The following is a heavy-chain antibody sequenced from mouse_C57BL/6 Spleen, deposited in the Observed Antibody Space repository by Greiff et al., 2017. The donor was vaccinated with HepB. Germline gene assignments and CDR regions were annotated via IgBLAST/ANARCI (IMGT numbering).Heavy chain of an antibody. V-gene: IGHV1-64*01. D-gene: IGHD2-5*01. CDR3: ARTTIVTPMDY. Sequence: QVHVKQPGAELVKPGASVKLSCKASGYTFTSYWMHWVKQRPGQGLEWIGMIHPNSGSTNYNEKFKSKATLTVDKSSSTAYMQLSSLTSEDSAVYYCARTTIVTPMDYWGQGTSVTVSS. J-gene: IGHJ4*01. CDR1: GYTFTSYW. CDR2: IHPNSGST.